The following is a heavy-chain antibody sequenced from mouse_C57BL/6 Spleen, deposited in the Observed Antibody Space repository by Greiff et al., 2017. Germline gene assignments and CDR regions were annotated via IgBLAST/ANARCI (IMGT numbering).Heavy chain of an antibody. Sequence: EVQLVESEGGLVQPGSSMKLSCTASGFTFSDYYMAWVRQVPEKGLEWVANINYDGSSTYYLDSLKSRFIISRDNAKNTLFLQMTSLRSEDTAMYYCARAVVAYYSDYWGQGTTLTVSS. V-gene: IGHV5-16*02. J-gene: IGHJ2*01. CDR1: GFTFSDYY. CDR3: ARAVVAYYSDY. D-gene: IGHD1-1*01. CDR2: INYDGSST.